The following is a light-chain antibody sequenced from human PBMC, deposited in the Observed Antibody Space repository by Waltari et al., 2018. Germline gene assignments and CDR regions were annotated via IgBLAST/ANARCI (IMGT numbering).Light chain of an antibody. CDR2: GKN. J-gene: IGLJ2*01. CDR1: SLRTYY. Sequence: SYELTQDPAVSVALGQTVRITCQGASLRTYYVSWFHQKPGQAPALVIYGKNNRPSGIPDRFSASSSGSTASLTIIGAQAEDEADYYCHSRDSSGNVLIGGGTKLTVV. V-gene: IGLV3-19*01. CDR3: HSRDSSGNVL.